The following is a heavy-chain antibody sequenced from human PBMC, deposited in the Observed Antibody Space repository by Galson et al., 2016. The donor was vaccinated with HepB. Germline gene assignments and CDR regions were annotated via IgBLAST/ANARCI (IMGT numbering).Heavy chain of an antibody. J-gene: IGHJ6*02. Sequence: SLRLSCAASGFTVSSNYMSWVRQAPGKGLEWVSVIYSGGSTYYADSVKGRFTISRDNSKNTLYLQMNSLRVEDTAVYYCARDLPPVVTTYYYGMDVWGQGTTVAVSS. CDR2: IYSGGST. D-gene: IGHD1-1*01. CDR3: ARDLPPVVTTYYYGMDV. V-gene: IGHV3-53*05. CDR1: GFTVSSNY.